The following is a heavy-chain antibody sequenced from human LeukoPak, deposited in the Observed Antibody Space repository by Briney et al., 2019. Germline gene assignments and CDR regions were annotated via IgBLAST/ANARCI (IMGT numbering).Heavy chain of an antibody. D-gene: IGHD2/OR15-2a*01. V-gene: IGHV3-74*01. J-gene: IGHJ4*01. Sequence: GGSLRLSCAASGFGFSNFWMHWVRQAPGKGLVWVSRIKPDGTTSVYADSVKGRFTISRDNLRNTLYLQMRSLRAEDTAVYFCAREADPSLYASSSPDYWGQGTPVTVSS. CDR3: AREADPSLYASSSPDY. CDR1: GFGFSNFW. CDR2: IKPDGTTS.